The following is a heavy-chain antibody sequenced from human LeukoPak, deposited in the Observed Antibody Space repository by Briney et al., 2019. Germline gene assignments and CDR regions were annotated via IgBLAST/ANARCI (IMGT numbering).Heavy chain of an antibody. CDR3: AGMNTVLVNGLNSYYYMDV. D-gene: IGHD5-18*01. CDR1: GFTFSSYS. V-gene: IGHV3-48*04. CDR2: ISSSGSTR. Sequence: GGSLRLSCAASGFTFSSYSMNWVRQAPGKGLQWVSYISSSGSTRYYAESVKGRFTISRDNTRNSLYLQMNSLRAEDTALYYCAGMNTVLVNGLNSYYYMDVWGKGTTVTISS. J-gene: IGHJ6*03.